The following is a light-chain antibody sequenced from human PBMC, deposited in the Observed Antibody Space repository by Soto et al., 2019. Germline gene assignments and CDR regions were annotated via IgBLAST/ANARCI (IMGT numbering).Light chain of an antibody. J-gene: IGKJ1*01. CDR3: QQYESSPRT. V-gene: IGKV3-20*01. CDR2: GAS. CDR1: QSVSNSY. Sequence: EIVLTQSPGTLSLAPGERATLSCRASQSVSNSYLAWYQQKPGQAPRLLIYGASSRATDIPDRFSGSGSGTGFTLTISRLEPEDFAVYYCQQYESSPRTFGQGTKVEIK.